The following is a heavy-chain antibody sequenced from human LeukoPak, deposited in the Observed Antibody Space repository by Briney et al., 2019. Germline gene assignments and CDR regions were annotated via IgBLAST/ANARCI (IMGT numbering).Heavy chain of an antibody. CDR3: AKQGRGLAAAYFDF. V-gene: IGHV3-23*01. CDR2: ISGSGGFT. J-gene: IGHJ4*02. Sequence: GGSLRLSCAASGFTFSSYGMSWVRQAPGKGLEWVSAISGSGGFTYYADSVKGRFTISRDNSKNTLYLQMNSLRAEDTAVYYCAKQGRGLAAAYFDFWGQGTLVTVSS. CDR1: GFTFSSYG. D-gene: IGHD6-13*01.